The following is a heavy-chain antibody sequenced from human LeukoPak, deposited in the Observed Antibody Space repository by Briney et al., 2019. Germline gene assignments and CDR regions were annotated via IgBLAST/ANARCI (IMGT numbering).Heavy chain of an antibody. V-gene: IGHV4-4*09. CDR2: IYAGGTS. Sequence: SETLSLNCTVAGGSISGYYWSWIRQPPGKGLEWIGYIYAGGTSNYIPSLKSRVTMSIDTSRNQFSLKLTSVTAADTAVYYCARSPPAPNEFDYWGQGTLVTVSS. J-gene: IGHJ4*02. CDR1: GGSISGYY. D-gene: IGHD2-2*01. CDR3: ARSPPAPNEFDY.